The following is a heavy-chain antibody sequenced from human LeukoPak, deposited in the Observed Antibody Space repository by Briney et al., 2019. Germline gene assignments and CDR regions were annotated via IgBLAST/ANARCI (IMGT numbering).Heavy chain of an antibody. J-gene: IGHJ4*02. Sequence: GGSLRLSCEGSGFSFTTYWMSWVRQAPGKGLEWVAHIEQDGSETDYLDSAKGRFTISRDNARNSLYLQMNSLRGEDTAVYYCTRGGFYPEYWGQGTLVTVSS. CDR1: GFSFTTYW. CDR2: IEQDGSET. V-gene: IGHV3-7*05. CDR3: TRGGFYPEY. D-gene: IGHD5-12*01.